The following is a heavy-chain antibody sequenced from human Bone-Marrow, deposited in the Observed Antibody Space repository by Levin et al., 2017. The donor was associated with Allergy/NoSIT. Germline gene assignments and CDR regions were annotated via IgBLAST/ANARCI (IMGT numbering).Heavy chain of an antibody. CDR1: GGSINSNLYY. Sequence: PSETLSLTCNVSGGSINSNLYYWGWIRQPPGKGLEWIGSIYYSGITYYIPSLKSRVTISLDTSKNQFSLNLTSVTAADTAVYYCAREAVTVADDFYYYGMDVWGRGTTVTVSS. CDR2: IYYSGIT. V-gene: IGHV4-39*07. J-gene: IGHJ6*02. D-gene: IGHD6-19*01. CDR3: AREAVTVADDFYYYGMDV.